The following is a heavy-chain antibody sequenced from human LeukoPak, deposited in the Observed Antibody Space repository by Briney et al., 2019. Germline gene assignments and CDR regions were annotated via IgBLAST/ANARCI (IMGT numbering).Heavy chain of an antibody. CDR1: GYTFTSYA. D-gene: IGHD6-13*01. CDR3: ARDPEGYSSSRPNWFDP. J-gene: IGHJ5*02. CDR2: INTNTGNP. V-gene: IGHV7-4-1*02. Sequence: GASVKVSCKASGYTFTSYAMNWVRQAPGQGLEWMGWINTNTGNPTYAQGFTGRFVFSLDTSVSTAYLQISSLKAEDTAVYYCARDPEGYSSSRPNWFDPWGQGTLVTVSS.